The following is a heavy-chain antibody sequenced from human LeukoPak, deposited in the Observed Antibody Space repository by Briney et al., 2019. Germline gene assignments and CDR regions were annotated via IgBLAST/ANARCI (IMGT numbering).Heavy chain of an antibody. CDR1: GGSLSGYY. CDR3: AREGRRNVHNPLGY. D-gene: IGHD5-24*01. Sequence: SETLSLTCAVYGGSLSGYYWSWIRQPPGKGLEWIGEIKESEKTNYNPSLKSRVTISIDMSKNQFSLKLSSVTAADTAVYYWAREGRRNVHNPLGYWGQGTVVTVS. CDR2: IKESEKT. V-gene: IGHV4-34*01. J-gene: IGHJ4*02.